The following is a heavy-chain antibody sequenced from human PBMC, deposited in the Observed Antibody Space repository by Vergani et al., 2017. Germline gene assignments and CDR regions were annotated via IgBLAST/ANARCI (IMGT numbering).Heavy chain of an antibody. J-gene: IGHJ4*02. CDR2: IYYSGST. Sequence: QVQLQESGPGLVKPSETLSLTCTVSGGSISSYYWSWIRQPPGKGLEWIGYIYYSGSTNYNPSLQSPVTISVDTSKNQFSLKLSSVTAADTAGYYCARHRRRDYFDYWGQGTLVTVSS. CDR3: ARHRRRDYFDY. CDR1: GGSISSYY. V-gene: IGHV4-59*08.